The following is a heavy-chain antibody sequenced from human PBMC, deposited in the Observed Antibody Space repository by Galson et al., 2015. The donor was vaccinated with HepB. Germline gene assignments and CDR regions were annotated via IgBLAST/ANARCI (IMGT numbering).Heavy chain of an antibody. Sequence: SLRLSCAASGFTFSSYAMHWVRQAPGKGLEWVAVISYDGSNKYYADSVKGRFTISRDNSKNTLYLQMNSLRAEDTAVYYCARDPCSGGSCYLDYWGQGTLVTVSS. J-gene: IGHJ4*02. D-gene: IGHD2-15*01. CDR3: ARDPCSGGSCYLDY. V-gene: IGHV3-30*04. CDR1: GFTFSSYA. CDR2: ISYDGSNK.